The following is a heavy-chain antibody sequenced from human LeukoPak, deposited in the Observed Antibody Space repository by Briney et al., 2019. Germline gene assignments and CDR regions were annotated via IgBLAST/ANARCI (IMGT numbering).Heavy chain of an antibody. V-gene: IGHV4-59*11. D-gene: IGHD4-23*01. CDR3: ARVQKDGGNFWFDR. Sequence: PSETLSLTCTVSGGSISSHYWSWIRQPPGKGLEWIGYIYYSGSTIYNPSLKSRVTISVDTSKNQFSLKLSSVTAADTAVYYCARVQKDGGNFWFDRCGQGTLVTVSS. CDR1: GGSISSHY. CDR2: IYYSGST. J-gene: IGHJ5*02.